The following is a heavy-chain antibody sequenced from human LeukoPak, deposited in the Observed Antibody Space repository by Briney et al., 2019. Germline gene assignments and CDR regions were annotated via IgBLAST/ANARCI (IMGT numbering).Heavy chain of an antibody. CDR3: ARDLYDSSGYSPPSDY. CDR2: IYSGGST. CDR1: GFTVSSNY. D-gene: IGHD3-22*01. V-gene: IGHV3-66*01. J-gene: IGHJ4*02. Sequence: GGSLRLSCAASGFTVSSNYMSWVRQAPGKGLEWVSVIYSGGSTYYADSVKGRFTISRDNSKNTLYLQMNSLRAEDTAVYYCARDLYDSSGYSPPSDYWGQGTLVTVSS.